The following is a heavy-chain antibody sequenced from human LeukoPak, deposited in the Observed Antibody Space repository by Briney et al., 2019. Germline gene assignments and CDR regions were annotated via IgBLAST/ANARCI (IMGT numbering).Heavy chain of an antibody. CDR1: GGSISSYY. CDR3: ARGSYSYGNAFDY. CDR2: MHYSGST. V-gene: IGHV4-39*07. J-gene: IGHJ4*02. D-gene: IGHD5-18*01. Sequence: SETLSLTCTVSGGSISSYYWGWIRQPPGKGLEWIGSMHYSGSTYYNPSLKSRVTMSVDTSKNQFSLNLNSVTAADTAVYFCARGSYSYGNAFDYWGQGTLVTVSS.